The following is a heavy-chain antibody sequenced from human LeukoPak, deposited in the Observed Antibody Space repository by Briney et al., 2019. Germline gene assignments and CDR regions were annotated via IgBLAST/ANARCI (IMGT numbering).Heavy chain of an antibody. V-gene: IGHV3-23*01. Sequence: GGSLRLSCAASGFTFSSYAMSWVRQAPGKGLEWVSVISGSGGSTYSADSVTGRFTISRDNSKNTLYLQMNSLRAEDMAVYYCAIFGSGSLHAFDIWGQGTMVTVSS. D-gene: IGHD1-26*01. CDR2: ISGSGGST. J-gene: IGHJ3*02. CDR3: AIFGSGSLHAFDI. CDR1: GFTFSSYA.